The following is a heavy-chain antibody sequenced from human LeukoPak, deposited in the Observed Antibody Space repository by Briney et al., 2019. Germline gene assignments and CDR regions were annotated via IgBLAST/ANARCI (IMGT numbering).Heavy chain of an antibody. CDR1: GGSFSGHS. D-gene: IGHD3-22*01. CDR2: ISHTGGI. CDR3: ARHIHVSMIVVILSDYFDY. Sequence: SETLSLTCAVYGGSFSGHSWSWIRQAPGKGLEWIGEISHTGGINYNPSLKSRVTISADTSKNRFSLRLTSVTAADTAVYYCARHIHVSMIVVILSDYFDYWGRGTLVSVSS. J-gene: IGHJ4*02. V-gene: IGHV4-34*01.